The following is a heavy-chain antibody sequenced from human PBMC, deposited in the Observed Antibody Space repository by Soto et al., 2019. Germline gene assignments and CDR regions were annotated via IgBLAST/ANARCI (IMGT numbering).Heavy chain of an antibody. J-gene: IGHJ4*02. CDR2: IIPIFGTA. D-gene: IGHD4-17*01. CDR3: ATTRRPTYGDYLDF. Sequence: SVKVSCKASGGTFNNYAVTWVRQAPGQGLEWMGEIIPIFGTANYAHNFQGRVTITADEFTNTAYMELSSLRSEDTAVYYCATTRRPTYGDYLDFWGQGTLVTVSS. V-gene: IGHV1-69*13. CDR1: GGTFNNYA.